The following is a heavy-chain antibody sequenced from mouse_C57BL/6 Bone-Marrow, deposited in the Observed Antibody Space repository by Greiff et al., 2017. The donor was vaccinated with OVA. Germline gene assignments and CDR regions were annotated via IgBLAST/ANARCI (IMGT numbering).Heavy chain of an antibody. D-gene: IGHD1-1*02. CDR1: GFSLNTSNMG. J-gene: IGHJ4*01. Sequence: QVQLKESGPGILQSSQTLSLTCSFSGFSLNTSNMGVSWIRQPSGMGLEWLAHIYWDDDKRYNPSLKSRLTISKHTSRNQVFLKITSVDTADTATYDGARRGSDGTMGYYAMDYWGQGTSVTVSS. CDR3: ARRGSDGTMGYYAMDY. CDR2: IYWDDDK. V-gene: IGHV8-12*01.